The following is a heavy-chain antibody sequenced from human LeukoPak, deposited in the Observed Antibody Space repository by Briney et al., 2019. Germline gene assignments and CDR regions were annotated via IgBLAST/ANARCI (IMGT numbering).Heavy chain of an antibody. CDR1: GYTFTGYY. CDR3: ARGFPLYGDRHLY. D-gene: IGHD4-17*01. J-gene: IGHJ4*02. V-gene: IGHV1-2*02. Sequence: ASVKVSCKASGYTFTGYYMHWVRQAPGQGLEWMGWINPKTGGTNYAQNFQGRVTMTRDTSISTAYMELSRLRSDDTAVYYCARGFPLYGDRHLYWGQGTLVTVSS. CDR2: INPKTGGT.